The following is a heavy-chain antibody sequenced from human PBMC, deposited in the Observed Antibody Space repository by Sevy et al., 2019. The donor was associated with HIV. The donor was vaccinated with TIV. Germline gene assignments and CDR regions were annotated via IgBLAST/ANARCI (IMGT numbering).Heavy chain of an antibody. V-gene: IGHV4-4*07. CDR1: GGSISSYD. Sequence: SETLSLTCTVSGGSISSYDWSWIRQPAGKGLEWIGRMYTSGSTNYNPYVKSRVTMSVNTAKNQFSLKLSSVTAADTAVYYCARDYSSGCYGYFDYWGQGILVTVSS. J-gene: IGHJ4*02. CDR3: ARDYSSGCYGYFDY. D-gene: IGHD6-19*01. CDR2: MYTSGST.